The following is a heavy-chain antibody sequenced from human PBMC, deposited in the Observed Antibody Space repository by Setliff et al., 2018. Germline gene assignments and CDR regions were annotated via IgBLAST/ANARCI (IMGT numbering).Heavy chain of an antibody. CDR1: GGTFSSYA. CDR3: ARVQQLGTFDY. V-gene: IGHV1-69*13. J-gene: IGHJ4*02. Sequence: ASVNVSCKASGGTFSSYAISWVRQAPGQGLEWMGGIIPIFGTANYAQKFQGRVTITADESTSAVHMELSSLRSEDTAVYYCARVQQLGTFDYWGQGTLVTVSS. CDR2: IIPIFGTA. D-gene: IGHD6-13*01.